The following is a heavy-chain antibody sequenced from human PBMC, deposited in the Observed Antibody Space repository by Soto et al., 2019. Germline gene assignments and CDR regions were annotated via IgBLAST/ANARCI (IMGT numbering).Heavy chain of an antibody. CDR2: IYYSGST. CDR1: GGSISSGDYY. J-gene: IGHJ5*02. D-gene: IGHD2-15*01. Sequence: SETLSLTCTVSGGSISSGDYYWSWIRQPPGKGLEWIGYIYYSGSTYYNPSLKSRVTISVDTSKNQFSLKLSSVTAADTAVYYCARDRLNFCSGGSCYRRYNWFDPWGQGTLVTVSS. CDR3: ARDRLNFCSGGSCYRRYNWFDP. V-gene: IGHV4-30-4*01.